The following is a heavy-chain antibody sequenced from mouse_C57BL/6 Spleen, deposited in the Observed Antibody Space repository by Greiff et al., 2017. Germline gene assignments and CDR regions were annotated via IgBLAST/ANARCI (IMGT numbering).Heavy chain of an antibody. CDR1: GYTFTSYW. V-gene: IGHV1-61*01. CDR2: IYPSDSET. CDR3: ARHYGGSYGDY. J-gene: IGHJ2*01. Sequence: QVQLQQPGAELVRPGSSVKLSCKASGYTFTSYWMDWVKQRPGQGLEWIGNIYPSDSETHYNQKFKDKATLTVDKSSSTAYMQLSSLTSEDSAVYYCARHYGGSYGDYWGQGTTLTVSS. D-gene: IGHD1-1*01.